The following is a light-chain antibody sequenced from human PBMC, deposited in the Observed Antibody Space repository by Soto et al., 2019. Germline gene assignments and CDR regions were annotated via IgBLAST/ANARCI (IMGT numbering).Light chain of an antibody. CDR1: SGDVGGCTY. Sequence: QSALTQPASVSGSPGQSITISCTGTSGDVGGCTYVSWYQQHPGKAPELMTYEVSNWPSGVSNRFSGSKSGHTASLTISGLQAEDEADYYCSSYTSSSSPYVFGTGTKLTVL. CDR2: EVS. CDR3: SSYTSSSSPYV. V-gene: IGLV2-14*01. J-gene: IGLJ1*01.